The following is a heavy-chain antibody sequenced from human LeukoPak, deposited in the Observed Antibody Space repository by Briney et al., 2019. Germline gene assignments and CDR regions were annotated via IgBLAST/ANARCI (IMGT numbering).Heavy chain of an antibody. J-gene: IGHJ4*02. D-gene: IGHD4-23*01. CDR1: GSIFSGHW. Sequence: GGSLRLSCAASGSIFSGHWLTWVRQAAGKGLEWVASIKEDGREAHYVDSVKGRFTISRDNAKNLLYLQMNSLRVEDTAVYYCAREWHDYGGDSGGYWGQGTLVTVSS. CDR2: IKEDGREA. V-gene: IGHV3-7*01. CDR3: AREWHDYGGDSGGY.